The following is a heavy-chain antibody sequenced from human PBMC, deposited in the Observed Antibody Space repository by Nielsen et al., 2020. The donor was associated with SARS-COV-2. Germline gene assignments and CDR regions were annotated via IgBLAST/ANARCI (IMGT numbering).Heavy chain of an antibody. CDR3: TTDSGYVDY. J-gene: IGHJ4*02. V-gene: IGHV3-7*03. D-gene: IGHD6-19*01. CDR2: IKEDGREG. CDR1: GGSISSSNW. Sequence: ETLSLTCAVSGGSISSSNWWSWVRQAPGKGLEWVANIKEDGREGYYVDSVKGRFTISRDNARKSLSLQMNSLKTEDTAVYYCTTDSGYVDYWGQGTLVTVSS.